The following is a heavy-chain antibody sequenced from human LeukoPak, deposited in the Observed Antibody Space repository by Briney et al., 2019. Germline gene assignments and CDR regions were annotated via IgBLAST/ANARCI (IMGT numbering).Heavy chain of an antibody. CDR3: ARSSSGWFVDAFDI. Sequence: PSETLSLTCTVSGGSISSYYWSWIRQPPGKGLEWIGYIYYSGSTNYNPSLKSRVTISVDTSKNQFSLKLSSVTAADTAVYYCARSSSGWFVDAFDIWGQGTVVTVSS. CDR2: IYYSGST. D-gene: IGHD6-19*01. CDR1: GGSISSYY. V-gene: IGHV4-59*01. J-gene: IGHJ3*02.